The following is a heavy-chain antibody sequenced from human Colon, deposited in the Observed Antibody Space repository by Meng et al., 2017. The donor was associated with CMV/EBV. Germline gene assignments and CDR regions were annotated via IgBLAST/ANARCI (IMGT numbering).Heavy chain of an antibody. J-gene: IGHJ4*02. CDR2: INPDRDQK. V-gene: IGHV3-7*02. Sequence: EVQLVESGGDVVQPGGSLRLSCAASGLRFSVDWGGGVRQAPGKGLEWVAYINPDRDQKSHVDSVEGRFTISRDNAKNSLYLQMESLSAEDTAVYYCTRGPYWGQGTLVTVSS. CDR1: GLRFSVDW. CDR3: TRGPY.